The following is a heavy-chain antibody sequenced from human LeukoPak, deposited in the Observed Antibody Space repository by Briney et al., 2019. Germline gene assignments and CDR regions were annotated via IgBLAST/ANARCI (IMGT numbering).Heavy chain of an antibody. J-gene: IGHJ6*02. CDR3: ARTDLRIREALNYYYYGMDV. D-gene: IGHD3-10*01. V-gene: IGHV4-59*01. CDR2: IYYSGST. CDR1: GVSISNYY. Sequence: SETLSLTCTVSGVSISNYYWSWIRQPPGKGLEWIGYIYYSGSTNYNPSLKSRVTISVDASKNQFSLKLRSVTAADTAVYYCARTDLRIREALNYYYYGMDVWGQGTTVTVSS.